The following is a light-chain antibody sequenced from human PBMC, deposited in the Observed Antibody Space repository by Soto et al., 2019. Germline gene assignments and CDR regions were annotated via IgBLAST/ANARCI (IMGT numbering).Light chain of an antibody. CDR3: CSYSGSNTLV. CDR1: STDVGGYNL. Sequence: QSALTQPASVSGSPGHSISISCTGTSTDVGGYNLVSWYQQHPGKAPRLMIYEGSERPSGVSNRFSGSNSGSTASLTIAGLQAEDEADYSCCSYSGSNTLVFGGGTKLTVL. CDR2: EGS. V-gene: IGLV2-23*01. J-gene: IGLJ2*01.